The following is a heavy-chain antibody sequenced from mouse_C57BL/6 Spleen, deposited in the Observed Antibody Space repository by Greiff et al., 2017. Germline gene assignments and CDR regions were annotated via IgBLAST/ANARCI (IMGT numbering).Heavy chain of an antibody. Sequence: VQLQQSGPGLAKPSQTLSLTCSVTGYSITSDYWNWIGKFPGNKLEYMGYISYSGSTYYNPSLKSRLSITRDTSKNQYYLQLKSVTTEDTATYYCAGVITAVGFDYWGQGTTLTVSS. D-gene: IGHD1-1*01. V-gene: IGHV3-8*01. CDR2: ISYSGST. CDR1: GYSITSDY. CDR3: AGVITAVGFDY. J-gene: IGHJ2*01.